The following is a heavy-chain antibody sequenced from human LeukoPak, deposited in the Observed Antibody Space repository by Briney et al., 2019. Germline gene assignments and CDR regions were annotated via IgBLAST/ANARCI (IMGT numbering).Heavy chain of an antibody. CDR1: GYSFTGCY. J-gene: IGHJ4*02. CDR2: INPNSGDT. Sequence: ASVKVSCKASGYSFTGCYMHWVRQAPGQGLEWMGRINPNSGDTNYAQKFQGRVTMTRDTSISTAYMELSRLRSDDTAVYYCARDKAPANSYGYVRDFDYWGQGTLVTVSS. V-gene: IGHV1-2*06. D-gene: IGHD5-18*01. CDR3: ARDKAPANSYGYVRDFDY.